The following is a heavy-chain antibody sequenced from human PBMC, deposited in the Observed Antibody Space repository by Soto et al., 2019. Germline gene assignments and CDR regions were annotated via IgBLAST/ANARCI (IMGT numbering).Heavy chain of an antibody. CDR2: INAGNGNT. CDR3: ARGHDFWSGYFDYYYYGMDV. V-gene: IGHV1-3*01. J-gene: IGHJ6*02. Sequence: ASVKVSCTASGYTFTSYAMHWVRQAPGQRLEWMGWINAGNGNTKYSQKFQGRVTITRDTSASTAYMELSSLRSEDTAVYYCARGHDFWSGYFDYYYYGMDVWGQGTTVTVSS. D-gene: IGHD3-3*01. CDR1: GYTFTSYA.